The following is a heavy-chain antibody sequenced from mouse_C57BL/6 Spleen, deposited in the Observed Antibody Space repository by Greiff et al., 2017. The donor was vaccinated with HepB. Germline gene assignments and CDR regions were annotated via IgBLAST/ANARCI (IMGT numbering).Heavy chain of an antibody. CDR3: ALYGSSPAWFAY. Sequence: EVQVVESGAELVKPGASVKLSCTASGFNIKDYYMHWVKQRTEQGLEWIGRIDPEDGETKYAPKFQGKATITADTSSNTAYLQLSSLTSEDTAVYYCALYGSSPAWFAYWGQGTLVTVSA. D-gene: IGHD1-1*01. J-gene: IGHJ3*01. CDR1: GFNIKDYY. V-gene: IGHV14-2*01. CDR2: IDPEDGET.